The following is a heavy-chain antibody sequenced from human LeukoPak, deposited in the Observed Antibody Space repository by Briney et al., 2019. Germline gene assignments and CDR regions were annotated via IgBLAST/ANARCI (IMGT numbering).Heavy chain of an antibody. V-gene: IGHV3-30*02. J-gene: IGHJ4*02. CDR1: GFTFSSYG. D-gene: IGHD5-18*01. CDR3: AKDTGYSYGPLDY. Sequence: GRSLRLSCAASGFTFSSYGMHWVRQAPGKGLEWVAFIRYDGSNKYYADSVKGRFTISRDNSKNTLYLQMNSLRAEDTAVYYCAKDTGYSYGPLDYWGQGTLVTVSS. CDR2: IRYDGSNK.